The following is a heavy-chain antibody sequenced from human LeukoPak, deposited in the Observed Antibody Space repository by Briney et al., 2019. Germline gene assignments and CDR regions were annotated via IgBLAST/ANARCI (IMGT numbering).Heavy chain of an antibody. J-gene: IGHJ4*02. D-gene: IGHD3-10*01. CDR1: GFTFSTYA. V-gene: IGHV3-23*01. CDR3: AKDRNYYGSGSYYEY. CDR2: ISGNGDIT. Sequence: GWSLRVSCAASGFTFSTYAMSWVRQAPGRGLEWVSTISGNGDITYNADSVKGRFTISRDNSKNTLSVQMNSLRGEDTAVYYCAKDRNYYGSGSYYEYWGQGTLVTVSS.